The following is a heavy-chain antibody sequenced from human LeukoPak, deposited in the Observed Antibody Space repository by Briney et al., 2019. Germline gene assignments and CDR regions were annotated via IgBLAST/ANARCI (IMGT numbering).Heavy chain of an antibody. CDR1: GGSISSYY. Sequence: SETLSLTCTVPGGSISSYYWSWIRQPPGKGLEWIGYIYYSGSTNYNPSLRSRVTISVDTSKNQFSLNLSSVTAADTAVYYCARGLTVAGANYFYYGMDVWGKGTTVTVSS. J-gene: IGHJ6*04. CDR3: ARGLTVAGANYFYYGMDV. CDR2: IYYSGST. D-gene: IGHD6-19*01. V-gene: IGHV4-59*01.